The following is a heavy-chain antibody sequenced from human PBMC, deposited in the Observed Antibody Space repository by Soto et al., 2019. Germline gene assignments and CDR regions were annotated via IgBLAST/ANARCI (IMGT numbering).Heavy chain of an antibody. CDR1: GYAYTTYG. CDR2: ISAHDGNT. J-gene: IGHJ4*02. Sequence: QVHLVQSGAEVKQPGASVKVSCEGSGYAYTTYGITGVRQAPGQGLEWMGWISAHDGNTNYAQKLQGRVTVTRDTSTSIAYMELRSLRSDDTAVYYCARGRYGDYWGQGALVTVSS. V-gene: IGHV1-18*01. CDR3: ARGRYGDY. D-gene: IGHD1-1*01.